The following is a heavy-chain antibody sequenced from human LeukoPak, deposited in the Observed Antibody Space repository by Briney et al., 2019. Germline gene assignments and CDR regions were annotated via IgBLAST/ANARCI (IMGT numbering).Heavy chain of an antibody. Sequence: PGGSLRLSCAASGFPFSSYNMNWVRQAPGKGLEWVSWLQSSSRSLFYVDSVKGRFTVSRDDAKNSLYLQLNSLRAEDTAVYYCARDSPGWGGFDFWGQGTLVTVSS. CDR2: LQSSSRSL. V-gene: IGHV3-48*01. J-gene: IGHJ4*02. CDR1: GFPFSSYN. D-gene: IGHD3-10*01. CDR3: ARDSPGWGGFDF.